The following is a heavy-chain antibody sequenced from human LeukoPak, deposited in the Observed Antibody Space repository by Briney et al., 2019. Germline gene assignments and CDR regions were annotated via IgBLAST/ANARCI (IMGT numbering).Heavy chain of an antibody. CDR3: AREGAAAAPY. J-gene: IGHJ4*02. D-gene: IGHD6-13*01. Sequence: GGSLGLSCAASGFTFSSNSMNWVRQAPGKGLEWVSAISSSSSYIYYADSVKGRFTISRDNARNSLYLQMNSLRAEDTAMYYCAREGAAAAPYWGQGTLVTVSS. CDR1: GFTFSSNS. V-gene: IGHV3-21*01. CDR2: ISSSSSYI.